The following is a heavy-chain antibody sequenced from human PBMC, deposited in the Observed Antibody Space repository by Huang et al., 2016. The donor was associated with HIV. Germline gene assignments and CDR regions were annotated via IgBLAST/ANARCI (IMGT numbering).Heavy chain of an antibody. V-gene: IGHV3-74*01. D-gene: IGHD3-22*01. J-gene: IGHJ4*02. CDR3: ARDPRIQSWLNFFDY. CDR2: IKSDGSST. Sequence: EVQLVESGGGLVQPGGSLRLSCAASGFSISSYWMHWVRHAPGKGLGWGSGIKSDGSSTSYADSVKGRFTISRDNAKNTLYLQMNSLRAEDTAVYYCARDPRIQSWLNFFDYWGQGTLVSVSS. CDR1: GFSISSYW.